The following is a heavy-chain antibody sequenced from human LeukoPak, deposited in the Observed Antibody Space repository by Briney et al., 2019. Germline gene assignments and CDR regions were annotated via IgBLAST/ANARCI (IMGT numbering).Heavy chain of an antibody. J-gene: IGHJ4*02. CDR1: GGSISSSSYY. V-gene: IGHV4-39*01. D-gene: IGHD4-17*01. Sequence: SETLSLTCTVSGGSISSSSYYWGWIRQHPGKGLEWIGSIYYSGSTYYTPSPKTRVTISVDTSKNQFSLKLSSVTAADTAVYYCARTINLRVDYWGQGTLVTVSS. CDR2: IYYSGST. CDR3: ARTINLRVDY.